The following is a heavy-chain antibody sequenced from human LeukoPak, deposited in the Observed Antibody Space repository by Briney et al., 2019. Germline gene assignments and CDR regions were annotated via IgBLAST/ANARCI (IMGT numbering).Heavy chain of an antibody. J-gene: IGHJ4*02. V-gene: IGHV3-23*01. CDR2: ISGSGGST. D-gene: IGHD6-19*01. Sequence: GGSLRLSCAASGFTFSSYAMSWVRQAPGNGLKWVSAISGSGGSTYYADSVKGRFTISRDNSKNTLYLQMNSLRAEDTAVYYCAKVKGIAVAGPRRYNYFDYWGQGTLVTVSS. CDR1: GFTFSSYA. CDR3: AKVKGIAVAGPRRYNYFDY.